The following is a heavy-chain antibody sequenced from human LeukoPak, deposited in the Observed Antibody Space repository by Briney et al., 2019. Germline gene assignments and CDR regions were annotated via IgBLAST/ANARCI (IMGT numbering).Heavy chain of an antibody. J-gene: IGHJ3*02. CDR1: GGSVSSGSYY. CDR3: ARVSAMVRGVMGFDI. Sequence: SETLSLTCTVSGGSVSSGSYYWTWIRQPPGKGLEWIGYIYYSGSTNNTPPLKSRVTISIDSSKNQFSLKLTSVTAADTAVYYCARVSAMVRGVMGFDIWGQGTMVTVSS. D-gene: IGHD3-10*01. CDR2: IYYSGST. V-gene: IGHV4-61*01.